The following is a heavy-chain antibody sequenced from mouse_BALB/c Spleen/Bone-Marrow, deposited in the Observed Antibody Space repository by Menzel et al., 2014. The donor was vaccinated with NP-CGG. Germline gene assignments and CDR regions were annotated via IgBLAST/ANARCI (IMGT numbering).Heavy chain of an antibody. CDR1: GYAFSNCW. CDR3: ARSGVPFYAMGY. CDR2: IYPGDGDT. D-gene: IGHD3-1*01. J-gene: IGHJ4*01. Sequence: QVQLQQSGAELVRPGSSVKISCKASGYAFSNCWMNWVKQRPGQGLEWIGQIYPGDGDTNYNGKFKGKATLTADKSSSTAYMQLSSLTSEDSAVYFCARSGVPFYAMGYWGQGTSVTVSS. V-gene: IGHV1-80*01.